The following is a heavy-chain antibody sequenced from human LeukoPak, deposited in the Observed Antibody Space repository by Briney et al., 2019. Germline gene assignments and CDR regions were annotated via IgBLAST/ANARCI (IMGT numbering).Heavy chain of an antibody. CDR3: ARDDCNSGICYGDH. D-gene: IGHD2-15*01. Sequence: GRSLRLSCAASGFTLTDYAMHWVRQAPGKGLVWVTYMSYDGRNKYYADSVKGRFTISRDSSKNTLYLQMHSLTTDDTAMYYCARDDCNSGICYGDHWGQGTLVTVSS. CDR2: MSYDGRNK. V-gene: IGHV3-30*04. J-gene: IGHJ4*02. CDR1: GFTLTDYA.